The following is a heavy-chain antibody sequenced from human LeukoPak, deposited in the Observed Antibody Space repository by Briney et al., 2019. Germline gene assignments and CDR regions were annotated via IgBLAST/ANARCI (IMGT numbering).Heavy chain of an antibody. V-gene: IGHV3-21*01. D-gene: IGHD3-16*02. CDR1: GFTFSSDS. Sequence: GGCLRLSCAASGFTFSSDSMNWVRQAPGKRLWCGSATTSSSSYIYYADSVKGRFTISRDNGKNSLYLQMNRLRAEDTAVYYCASRIMITFGGVIVDDAFDIWGQGTMVTVSS. CDR3: ASRIMITFGGVIVDDAFDI. J-gene: IGHJ3*02. CDR2: TTSSSSYI.